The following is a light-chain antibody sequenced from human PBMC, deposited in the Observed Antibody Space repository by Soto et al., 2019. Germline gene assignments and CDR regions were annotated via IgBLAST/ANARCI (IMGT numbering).Light chain of an antibody. CDR2: GVS. CDR1: SSDVGGWNF. J-gene: IGLJ2*01. Sequence: QSALTQPASVSGSPGQSITISCTGTSSDVGGWNFVSWYQQHPGKAPQLMIYGVSSRPSGVSNRFSGSKSGDTASLTISGLQPEDEADYYCSSYTSSTTLIFGGRIKLTVL. V-gene: IGLV2-14*01. CDR3: SSYTSSTTLI.